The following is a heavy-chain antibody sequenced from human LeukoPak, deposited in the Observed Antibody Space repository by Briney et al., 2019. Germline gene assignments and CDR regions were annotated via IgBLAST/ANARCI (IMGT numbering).Heavy chain of an antibody. CDR3: ARDSGIVGANDAFDI. J-gene: IGHJ3*02. V-gene: IGHV1-2*06. CDR1: GYTFTGYY. D-gene: IGHD1-26*01. CDR2: INPNSGGT. Sequence: ASVKVSCKASGYTFTGYYMHWVRRAPGQGLEWMGRINPNSGGTNYAQKFQGRVTMTRDTSISTAYMELSRLRSDDTAVYYCARDSGIVGANDAFDIWGQGTMATVSS.